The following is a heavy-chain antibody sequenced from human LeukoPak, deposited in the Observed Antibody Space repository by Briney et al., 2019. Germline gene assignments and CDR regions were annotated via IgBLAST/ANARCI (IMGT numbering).Heavy chain of an antibody. CDR3: ARASYCGGDCSLASGMDV. CDR2: IYYSGST. CDR1: GGSISSGGYY. J-gene: IGHJ6*02. Sequence: SETLSLTCTVSGGSISSGGYYWSWVRQHPGKGLEWIGYIYYSGSTYYNPSLKSRVTISVDTSKNQFSLKLSSVTAADTAVYYCARASYCGGDCSLASGMDVWGQGTTVTVSS. D-gene: IGHD2-21*02. V-gene: IGHV4-31*03.